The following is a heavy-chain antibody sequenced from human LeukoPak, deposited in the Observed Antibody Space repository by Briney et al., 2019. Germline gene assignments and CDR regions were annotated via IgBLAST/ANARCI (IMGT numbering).Heavy chain of an antibody. D-gene: IGHD6-13*01. CDR3: ARHGQQQLDPPHFDY. V-gene: IGHV4-38-2*02. Sequence: SETLSLTCTVSGYSISSGYYWGWIRQPPGKGLEWIGSIYHSGSTYYNPSLKSRVTISVDTSKNQFSLKLSSVTAADTAVYYCARHGQQQLDPPHFDYWGQGTLVTVSS. CDR1: GYSISSGYY. CDR2: IYHSGST. J-gene: IGHJ4*02.